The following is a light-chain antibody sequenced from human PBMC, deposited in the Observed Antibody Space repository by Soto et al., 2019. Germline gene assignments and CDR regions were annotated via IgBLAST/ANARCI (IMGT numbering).Light chain of an antibody. CDR1: QSVSSN. Sequence: EIVMTQSPATLSVSPGERATLSCRASQSVSSNLAWYQQKPGQAPRLLIYGASTRATGIPARFRGRGSGKESTLAISRLQSEHLAAYYWHQYNNSPPLTVGGGTKVEIK. CDR3: HQYNNSPPLT. J-gene: IGKJ4*01. V-gene: IGKV3-15*01. CDR2: GAS.